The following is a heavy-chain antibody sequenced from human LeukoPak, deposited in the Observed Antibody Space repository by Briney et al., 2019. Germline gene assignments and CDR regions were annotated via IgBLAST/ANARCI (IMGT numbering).Heavy chain of an antibody. J-gene: IGHJ5*02. V-gene: IGHV4-59*01. Sequence: SETLSLTCTVSGGSISSYYWSWIRQPPGKGLDWIGYIYYSGSTNCNPSLKSRVTISVDTSKNQLSLKLSSVTAADTAVYYCARGFNWFGPWGQGTLVTVSS. CDR3: ARGFNWFGP. CDR2: IYYSGST. CDR1: GGSISSYY.